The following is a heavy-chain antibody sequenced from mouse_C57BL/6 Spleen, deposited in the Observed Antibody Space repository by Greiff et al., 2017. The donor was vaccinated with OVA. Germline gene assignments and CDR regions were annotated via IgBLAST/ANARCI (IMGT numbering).Heavy chain of an antibody. CDR2: ITHSGET. Sequence: QVQLKESGPGLVKPSQSLFLTCSITGFPITSGYYWIWIRQSPGKPLEWMGYITHSGETFYNPSLQSPISITRETSKNQFFLQLNSVTTEDTAMYYCAGVVYDYSFAYWGQGTLVTVSA. J-gene: IGHJ3*01. CDR1: GFPITSGYY. V-gene: IGHV12-3*01. D-gene: IGHD2-4*01. CDR3: AGVVYDYSFAY.